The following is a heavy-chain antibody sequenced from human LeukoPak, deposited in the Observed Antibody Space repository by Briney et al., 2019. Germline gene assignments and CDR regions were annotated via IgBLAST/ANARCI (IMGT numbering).Heavy chain of an antibody. CDR3: ARFGVVAARARDY. J-gene: IGHJ4*02. CDR1: GGSISSYY. V-gene: IGHV4-34*01. Sequence: PSETLSLTCTVSGGSISSYYWSWIRQPPGKGLEWIGEINHSGSTNYNPSLKSRVAISVDTSKNQFSLKLSSVTAADTAVYYCARFGVVAARARDYWGQGTLVTVSS. CDR2: INHSGST. D-gene: IGHD2-15*01.